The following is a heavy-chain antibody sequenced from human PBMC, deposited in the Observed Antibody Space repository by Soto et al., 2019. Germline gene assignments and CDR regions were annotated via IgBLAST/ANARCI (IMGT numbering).Heavy chain of an antibody. J-gene: IGHJ6*02. Sequence: EVQLVESGGGLVQPGGCLRLSCAASGFTFSTYWMLWVRQAPGKGLVWVSRINGDGSGITYAESVRGRFTISRDSAKSTLYLHMNSLSAEDTAVYYCARGGAYGCVEVWGQGSTVTVSS. D-gene: IGHD4-17*01. CDR3: ARGGAYGCVEV. V-gene: IGHV3-74*01. CDR2: INGDGSGI. CDR1: GFTFSTYW.